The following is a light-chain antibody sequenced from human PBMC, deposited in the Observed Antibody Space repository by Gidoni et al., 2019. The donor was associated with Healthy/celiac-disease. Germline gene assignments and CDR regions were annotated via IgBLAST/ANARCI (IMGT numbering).Light chain of an antibody. Sequence: SYELTQPPSVSVSPGQTASITCSGDKLGDKYACWYQQQPGQSPVLVIYQDSKRPSGIPERFSGSNSGNTATLTISGTQAMDEADYYGQAWDSTLVFGGGTKLTVL. CDR3: QAWDSTLV. V-gene: IGLV3-1*01. J-gene: IGLJ2*01. CDR2: QDS. CDR1: KLGDKY.